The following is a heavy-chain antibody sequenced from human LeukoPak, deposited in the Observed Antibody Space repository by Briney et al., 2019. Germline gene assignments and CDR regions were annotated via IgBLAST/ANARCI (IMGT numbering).Heavy chain of an antibody. D-gene: IGHD3-9*01. CDR3: VTLTGPLENAFDI. CDR1: GFTFSRYW. V-gene: IGHV3-74*01. Sequence: PGGSLRLSCAASGFTFSRYWMHWIRQAPEKGLVWVSAIFSDGTITRYADSVKGRFTISRDNARNTLYLQMDSLRAEDTAVYYCVTLTGPLENAFDIWGQGTMVTVSS. J-gene: IGHJ3*02. CDR2: IFSDGTIT.